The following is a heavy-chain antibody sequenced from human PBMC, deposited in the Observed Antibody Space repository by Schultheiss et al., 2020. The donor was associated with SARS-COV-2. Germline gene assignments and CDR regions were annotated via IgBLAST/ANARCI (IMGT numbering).Heavy chain of an antibody. CDR3: ARDRRYYDILTGYQDYGMDV. J-gene: IGHJ6*02. V-gene: IGHV3-23*01. CDR2: ISGRGYST. CDR1: GFTFSTYA. D-gene: IGHD3-9*01. Sequence: GRSLRLSCAASGFTFSTYAMSWVRQPPGKGLEWVSAISGRGYSTYYADSVKGRFTISRDNSKNTVYLQMNSLRAEDTAVYYCARDRRYYDILTGYQDYGMDVWGQGTTVTVSS.